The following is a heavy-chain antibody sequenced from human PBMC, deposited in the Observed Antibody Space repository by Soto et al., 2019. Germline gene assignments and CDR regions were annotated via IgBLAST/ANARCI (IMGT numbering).Heavy chain of an antibody. Sequence: EVQLVESGGGLVQPGGSLRLSCAASGFTFSSYSMNWVRQAPGKGLEWVSYISSSSSTIYYADSVKGRFTISRDNAKNSLYLQMNSLRAEDTAVYYCARMEPYCGGDSYSRAFDIWGQGTMVTVSS. D-gene: IGHD2-21*01. CDR3: ARMEPYCGGDSYSRAFDI. J-gene: IGHJ3*02. CDR2: ISSSSSTI. CDR1: GFTFSSYS. V-gene: IGHV3-48*01.